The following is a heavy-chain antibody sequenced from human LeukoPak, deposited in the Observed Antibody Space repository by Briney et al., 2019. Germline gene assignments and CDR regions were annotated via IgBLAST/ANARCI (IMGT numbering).Heavy chain of an antibody. D-gene: IGHD5-18*01. J-gene: IGHJ4*02. CDR2: IIPIFGTA. CDR1: GGTFSSYA. V-gene: IGHV1-69*13. Sequence: GASVKVSCKASGGTFSSYAISWVRQAPGQGLGCMGGIIPIFGTANYAQKFQGRVTITADESTSTDYMELSSLRSEDTAVYYCARAVQLWFPYFDYWGQGTLVIVSS. CDR3: ARAVQLWFPYFDY.